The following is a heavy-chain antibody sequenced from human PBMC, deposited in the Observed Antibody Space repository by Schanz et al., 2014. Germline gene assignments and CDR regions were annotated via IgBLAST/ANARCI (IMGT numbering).Heavy chain of an antibody. Sequence: QVQLVQSGAEVKKPGASVKVSCKTSGYTFSDYGITWVRQAPGQGLEWVGWISPYTGNTHYFDKMEGRVTMTTDTSTSTAYMELRSLRSDDTALYYCTRAKRFGDMHVWGQGTTVTVSS. D-gene: IGHD3-10*01. J-gene: IGHJ6*02. CDR2: ISPYTGNT. CDR1: GYTFSDYG. CDR3: TRAKRFGDMHV. V-gene: IGHV1-18*01.